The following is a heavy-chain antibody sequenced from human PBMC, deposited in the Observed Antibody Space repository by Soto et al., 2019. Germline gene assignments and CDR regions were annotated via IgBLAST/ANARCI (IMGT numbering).Heavy chain of an antibody. Sequence: GGSMRLSCAASEFTVSSNYMGWVRQAPGKGLEWVSVLYISGSTYYADSVKGRFTISRDSSKNTLYLQMNSLRAEDTAVYYCARALGPTYYYDSSGYRFNWFDPWGQGTLVTVSS. J-gene: IGHJ5*02. D-gene: IGHD3-22*01. V-gene: IGHV3-53*01. CDR3: ARALGPTYYYDSSGYRFNWFDP. CDR1: EFTVSSNY. CDR2: LYISGST.